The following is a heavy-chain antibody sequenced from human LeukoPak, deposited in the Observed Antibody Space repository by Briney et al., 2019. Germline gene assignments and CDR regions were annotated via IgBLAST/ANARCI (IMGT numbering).Heavy chain of an antibody. V-gene: IGHV4-30-2*01. J-gene: IGHJ4*02. CDR1: GGSISSGGYY. D-gene: IGHD3-16*01. CDR2: IYHSGST. CDR3: AGGLMITFGGVPY. Sequence: PSQTLSLTCTVSGGSISSGGYYWSWIRQPPGKGLEWIGYIYHSGSTYYNPSLKSRVTISVDTSKNQFSLKLSSVTAADTAVYYCAGGLMITFGGVPYWGQGTLVTVSS.